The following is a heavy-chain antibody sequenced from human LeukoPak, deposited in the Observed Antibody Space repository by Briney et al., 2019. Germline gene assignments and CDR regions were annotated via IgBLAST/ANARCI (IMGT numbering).Heavy chain of an antibody. D-gene: IGHD3-16*01. J-gene: IGHJ6*02. CDR1: GFTFSSYW. V-gene: IGHV3-7*03. CDR3: VRGGGLDV. CDR2: INHNGNVN. Sequence: GGSLRLSCAASGFTFSSYWMNWARQAPGKGLEWVASINHNGNVNHYVDSVKGRFTISRDNAKNSLYLQMSNLRAEDTAVYFCVRGGGLDVWGQGATVTVSS.